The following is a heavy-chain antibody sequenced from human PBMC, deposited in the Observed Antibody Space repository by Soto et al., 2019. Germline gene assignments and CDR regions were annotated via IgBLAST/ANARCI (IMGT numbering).Heavy chain of an antibody. V-gene: IGHV4-59*08. CDR1: NDSISTYY. CDR3: ARPGRDWGALHY. J-gene: IGHJ4*02. D-gene: IGHD7-27*01. CDR2: IYYSGST. Sequence: QVQLQESGPGLVKPSETLSLTCTVSNDSISTYYWTWIRQPPGKGLEWIGFIYYSGSTNYNPSLQSRVTISVDTSKNQFSLKMNSVTAADTAVYYCARPGRDWGALHYWGQGTLVTDSS.